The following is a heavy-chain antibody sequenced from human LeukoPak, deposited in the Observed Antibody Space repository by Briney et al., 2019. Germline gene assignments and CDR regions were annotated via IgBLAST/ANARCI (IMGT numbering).Heavy chain of an antibody. CDR1: GFTFSSYG. CDR2: IRYDGSNK. Sequence: GGSLRLSCAASGFTFSSYGMHWVRQAPGKGLEWVAFIRYDGSNKYYADSVKGRFTISRDNSENTLYLQMNSLRAEDTAVYYCAKDHIVVVTAILAPDYWGQGTLVTVSS. CDR3: AKDHIVVVTAILAPDY. J-gene: IGHJ4*02. V-gene: IGHV3-30*02. D-gene: IGHD2-21*02.